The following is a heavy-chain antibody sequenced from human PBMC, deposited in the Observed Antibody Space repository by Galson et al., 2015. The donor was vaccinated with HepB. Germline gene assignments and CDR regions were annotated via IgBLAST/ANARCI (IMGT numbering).Heavy chain of an antibody. V-gene: IGHV3-21*01. Sequence: SLRLSCAASGFTLSSYSMNWVRQAPGKGLEWVSSISSSSSYIYYADSVKGRFTISRDNAKNSLYLQMNSLRAEDTAVYYCARDRGGELFTFDYWGQGTLVTVSS. CDR1: GFTLSSYS. D-gene: IGHD3-10*01. J-gene: IGHJ4*02. CDR3: ARDRGGELFTFDY. CDR2: ISSSSSYI.